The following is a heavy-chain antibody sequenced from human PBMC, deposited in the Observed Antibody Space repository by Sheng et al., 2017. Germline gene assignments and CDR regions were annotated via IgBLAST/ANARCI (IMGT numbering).Heavy chain of an antibody. J-gene: IGHJ4*02. D-gene: IGHD3-22*01. V-gene: IGHV3-23*01. CDR1: GFIFNNYG. Sequence: EVQLLESGGGLVQSGGSLRLSCAASGFIFNNYGMGWVRRVPGKGLEWVSCISGNGETTNTADSVKGRFTISRDNSKNTLYLQMNSLRAEDTAVYYCGKSFYYDSSGFPRGPDYWGQGTLVTVSS. CDR3: GKSFYYDSSGFPRGPDY. CDR2: ISGNGETT.